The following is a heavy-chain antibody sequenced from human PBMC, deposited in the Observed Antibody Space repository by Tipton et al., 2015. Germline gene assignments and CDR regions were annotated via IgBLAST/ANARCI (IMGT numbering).Heavy chain of an antibody. J-gene: IGHJ4*02. D-gene: IGHD5-12*01. Sequence: VQLVQSGAEVKKPGESLKISCKGSGYSFSTYWIGWVRQMPGKGLEWMGIIYPGDSDTRYSPPFQGQVTISADKSISTAYLQWSSLKASDTAVYYCARRTNSGYDGYYFDYWGQGTLFTVSS. CDR1: GYSFSTYW. CDR2: IYPGDSDT. CDR3: ARRTNSGYDGYYFDY. V-gene: IGHV5-51*01.